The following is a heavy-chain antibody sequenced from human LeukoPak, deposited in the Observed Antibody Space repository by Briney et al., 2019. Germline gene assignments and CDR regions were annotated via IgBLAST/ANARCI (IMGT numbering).Heavy chain of an antibody. Sequence: GGSLRLSCAASGFTFSSYGMNWVRQAPGKGLEWVSAISGSGGSTYYADSVKGRFTISRDNSKNTLSLQMNSLRAEDTAIYYCAKGIVPAAISNPDYWGQGTLVTVSS. V-gene: IGHV3-23*01. CDR1: GFTFSSYG. CDR3: AKGIVPAAISNPDY. J-gene: IGHJ4*02. D-gene: IGHD2-2*01. CDR2: ISGSGGST.